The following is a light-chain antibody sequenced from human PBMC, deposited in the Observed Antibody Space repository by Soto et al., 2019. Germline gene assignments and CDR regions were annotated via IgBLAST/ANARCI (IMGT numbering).Light chain of an antibody. CDR2: DVS. CDR3: QKRSNWPRT. V-gene: IGKV3-11*01. J-gene: IGKJ1*01. CDR1: QNIRNY. Sequence: IVLTQSPATLSLSPGKSATLSCRASQNIRNYLIWYQQKPGQAPRLLIYDVSNRAAGIPDRFSGSGSGTDLTLTISRLEPEDFAVYYCQKRSNWPRTXGQGTKVDIK.